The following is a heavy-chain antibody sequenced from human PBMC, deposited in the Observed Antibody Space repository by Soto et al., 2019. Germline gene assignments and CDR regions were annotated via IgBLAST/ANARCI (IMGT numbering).Heavy chain of an antibody. CDR1: GFTFSDYY. Sequence: QVQLVESGGGLVTPGGSLRLSCESSGFTFSDYYMSWIRQAPGKGLEWLSYISPGSRYPAYADSVKGRFTISRDNARRSLSLQMNSLTVDDTAIYYCVRGGGGGLFDPWGQGSMVTVSS. J-gene: IGHJ5*02. CDR3: VRGGGGGLFDP. D-gene: IGHD2-15*01. CDR2: ISPGSRYP. V-gene: IGHV3-11*06.